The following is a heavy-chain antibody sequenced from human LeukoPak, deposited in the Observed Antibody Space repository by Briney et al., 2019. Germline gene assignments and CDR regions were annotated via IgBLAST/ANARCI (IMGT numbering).Heavy chain of an antibody. CDR1: GGSLSSYY. Sequence: SETLSLTCTVSGGSLSSYYWGWIRQPPGKGLEWIGYIYYSGSTNYNPSLKSRVTISVDTSKNQFSLKLSSVTAADTAVYYCARFGRDGYDYWGQGTLVTVSS. CDR3: ARFGRDGYDY. CDR2: IYYSGST. J-gene: IGHJ4*02. D-gene: IGHD5-24*01. V-gene: IGHV4-59*01.